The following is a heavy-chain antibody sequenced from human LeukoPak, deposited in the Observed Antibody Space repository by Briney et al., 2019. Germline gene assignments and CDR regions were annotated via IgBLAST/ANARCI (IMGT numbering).Heavy chain of an antibody. CDR1: GFAFSSYW. V-gene: IGHV3-7*03. D-gene: IGHD1-26*01. J-gene: IGHJ4*02. CDR3: VKDSPPRYSGSPPAY. Sequence: GGSLRLSCAASGFAFSSYWMSWVRQAPGKGLEWVANINKDGGEKYYVDSVKGRFTISRDNAKNSLYLQMNSLRADDTAVYYCVKDSPPRYSGSPPAYWGQGTLVTVSS. CDR2: INKDGGEK.